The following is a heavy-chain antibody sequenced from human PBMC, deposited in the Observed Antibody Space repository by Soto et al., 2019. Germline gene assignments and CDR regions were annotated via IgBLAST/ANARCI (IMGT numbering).Heavy chain of an antibody. Sequence: QVQLQESGPGLVKPSETLSLTCTVSGGSTRNYFWSWIRQPPGKGLEWIGCIYYSGTTNYNSSLKSRVTISLDTSKNQFSLRLRSVTDSDTAVYYCARYVNPYDTAVWFDPWGQGTLVTVSS. V-gene: IGHV4-59*01. CDR3: ARYVNPYDTAVWFDP. CDR2: IYYSGTT. D-gene: IGHD3-9*01. J-gene: IGHJ5*02. CDR1: GGSTRNYF.